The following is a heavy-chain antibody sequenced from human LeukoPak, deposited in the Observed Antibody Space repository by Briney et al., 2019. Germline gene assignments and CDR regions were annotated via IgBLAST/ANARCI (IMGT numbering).Heavy chain of an antibody. CDR1: GFSFSTSV. CDR2: IHGSGTNT. J-gene: IGHJ5*02. V-gene: IGHV3-23*01. Sequence: GGSLRLSCAASGFSFSTSVMGWVRQAPGKGMEWVSAIHGSGTNTYYADSVTGRFTISRDNSKNTLYLQMNNLRAEDTALYYCARLPTGYPNWFDPWGQGTLVTVSS. D-gene: IGHD3-16*01. CDR3: ARLPTGYPNWFDP.